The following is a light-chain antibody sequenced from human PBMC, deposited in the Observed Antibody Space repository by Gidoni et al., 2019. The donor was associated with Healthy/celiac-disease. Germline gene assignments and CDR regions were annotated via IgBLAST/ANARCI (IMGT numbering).Light chain of an antibody. V-gene: IGLV10-54*01. CDR1: SNNVGNQG. Sequence: QAVLTQPPSVSKGLRQPATLTCTGNSNNVGNQGAAWLQQHQGHPPKLLSYRNNNRPSGISERLSASRSGNTASLTITGLQPEDEADYYCSAWDSSLSAVVFGGGTKLTVL. CDR2: RNN. J-gene: IGLJ2*01. CDR3: SAWDSSLSAVV.